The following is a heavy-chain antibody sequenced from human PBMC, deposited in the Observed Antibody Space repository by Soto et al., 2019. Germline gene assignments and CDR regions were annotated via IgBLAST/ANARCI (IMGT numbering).Heavy chain of an antibody. CDR1: GGSISSSNW. D-gene: IGHD1-26*01. CDR3: ARGTSGSYQYYYYGMDV. J-gene: IGHJ6*02. CDR2: IYHSGST. Sequence: QVQLEESGPGLVKPSGTLSLTCAVSGGSISSSNWWSWVRQPPGKGLEWIGEIYHSGSTNYNPSLKSRVTISVDKSKNQFSLKLSSVTAADTAVYYCARGTSGSYQYYYYGMDVWGQGTTVTVSS. V-gene: IGHV4-4*02.